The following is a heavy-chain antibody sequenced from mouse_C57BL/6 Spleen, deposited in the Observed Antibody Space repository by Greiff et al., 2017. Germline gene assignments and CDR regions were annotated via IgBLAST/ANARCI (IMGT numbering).Heavy chain of an antibody. CDR3: ARSYYGNPYYAMDY. Sequence: EVMLVESGGGLVKPGGSLKLSCAASGFTFSDYGMHWVRQAPEKGLEWVAYISSGSSTIYYADTVKSRFTISRDNAKNTLFLQMTSLRSEDTAMYYCARSYYGNPYYAMDYWGQGTSVTVSS. CDR2: ISSGSSTI. J-gene: IGHJ4*01. D-gene: IGHD2-10*01. CDR1: GFTFSDYG. V-gene: IGHV5-17*01.